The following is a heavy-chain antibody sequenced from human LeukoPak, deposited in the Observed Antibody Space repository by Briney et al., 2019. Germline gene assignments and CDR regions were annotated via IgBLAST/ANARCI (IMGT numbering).Heavy chain of an antibody. CDR2: MNPNSGNT. J-gene: IGHJ5*02. Sequence: ASVKVSCKASGYTFTSHGISWVRQATGQGLEWMGWMNPNSGNTGYAQKFQGRVTMTRNTSISTAYMELSSLRSEDTAVYYCARGRLVRGMGNWFDPWGQGTLVTVSS. D-gene: IGHD3-10*01. CDR1: GYTFTSHG. V-gene: IGHV1-8*01. CDR3: ARGRLVRGMGNWFDP.